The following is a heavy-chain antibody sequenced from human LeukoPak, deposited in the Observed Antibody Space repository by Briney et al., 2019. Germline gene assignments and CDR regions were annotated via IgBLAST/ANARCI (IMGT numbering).Heavy chain of an antibody. CDR3: ARETSQKGAHYMDV. CDR1: GGSVSSHY. Sequence: SETLSLTCTVSGGSVSSHYWSWIRQPPGKGLEWIGYIYYSGSTNYNPSLKSRVTISVDTSKNQFSLKLSSVTAADTAVYYCARETSQKGAHYMDVWGKGTTVTISS. CDR2: IYYSGST. D-gene: IGHD3-16*01. J-gene: IGHJ6*03. V-gene: IGHV4-59*02.